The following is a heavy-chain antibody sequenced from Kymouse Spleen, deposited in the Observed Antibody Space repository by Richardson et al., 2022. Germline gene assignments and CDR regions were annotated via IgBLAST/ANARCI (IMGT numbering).Heavy chain of an antibody. Sequence: EVQLVESGGGLVQPGGSLRLSCAASGFTFSSYWMHWVRQAPGKGLVWVSRINSDGSSTSYADSVKGRFTISRDNAKNTLYLQMNSLRAEDTAVYYCAREGYSYGRNWFDPWGQGTLVTVSS. CDR1: GFTFSSYW. CDR2: INSDGSST. J-gene: IGHJ5*02. CDR3: AREGYSYGRNWFDP. V-gene: IGHV3-74*01. D-gene: IGHD5-18,IGHD5-18*01.